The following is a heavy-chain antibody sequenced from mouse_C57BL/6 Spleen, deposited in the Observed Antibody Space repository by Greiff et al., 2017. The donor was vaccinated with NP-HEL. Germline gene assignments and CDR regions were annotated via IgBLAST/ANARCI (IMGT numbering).Heavy chain of an antibody. CDR1: GFTFNTYA. Sequence: EVKLMEPGGGLVQPKGSLKISCAASGFTFNTYAMPWVHQAPGKGLEWVARIRSKSSNSATYYADYVKDRFTISRDDSQSMLDLQMNNLKTDDTAMYYCVRDGYYYGSSNAMDYWGQGTSVTVSS. CDR3: VRDGYYYGSSNAMDY. CDR2: IRSKSSNSAT. D-gene: IGHD1-1*01. J-gene: IGHJ4*01. V-gene: IGHV10-3*01.